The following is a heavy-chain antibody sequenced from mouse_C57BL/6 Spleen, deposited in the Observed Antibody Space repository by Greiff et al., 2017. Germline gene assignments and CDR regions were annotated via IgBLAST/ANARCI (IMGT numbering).Heavy chain of an antibody. CDR3: AREGDDYEFAY. J-gene: IGHJ3*01. Sequence: QVQLQQPGAELVKPGASVQLSCKASGYTFTSYWMHWVKQRPGQGLEWIGMIHPNSGSTNYNEKFKSKATLTVDKSSSTAYMQLSSLTSEDSAVYYCAREGDDYEFAYWGQGTLVTVSA. CDR2: IHPNSGST. D-gene: IGHD2-4*01. CDR1: GYTFTSYW. V-gene: IGHV1-64*01.